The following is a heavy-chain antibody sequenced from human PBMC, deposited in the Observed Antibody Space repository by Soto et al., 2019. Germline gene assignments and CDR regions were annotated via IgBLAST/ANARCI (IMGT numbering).Heavy chain of an antibody. CDR2: INAGNGNT. J-gene: IGHJ4*02. V-gene: IGHV1-3*01. D-gene: IGHD6-13*01. CDR3: ARVPPPYSSSRYYFDY. CDR1: GYTFTSYA. Sequence: GASVKVSCKASGYTFTSYAMHWVRQAPGQRLEWMGWINAGNGNTKYSQKFQGRVTITRDTSASTAYMELSSLRSEDTAVYYCARVPPPYSSSRYYFDYWGQGTLVTVSS.